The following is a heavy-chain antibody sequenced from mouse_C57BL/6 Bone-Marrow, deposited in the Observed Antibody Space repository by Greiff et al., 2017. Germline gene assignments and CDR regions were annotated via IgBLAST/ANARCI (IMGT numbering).Heavy chain of an antibody. V-gene: IGHV5-9-1*02. J-gene: IGHJ1*03. Sequence: EVHLVESGAGLVKPGGSLKLSCAASGFTFSSYAMSWVRQTPEKRLEWVAYLSCGGDSIYYADTVKGRFTISRDNARNTLYLQMSRLKSEDTAMYYCTRAPNWYFDVWGTGTTVTVSS. CDR1: GFTFSSYA. CDR3: TRAPNWYFDV. CDR2: LSCGGDSI.